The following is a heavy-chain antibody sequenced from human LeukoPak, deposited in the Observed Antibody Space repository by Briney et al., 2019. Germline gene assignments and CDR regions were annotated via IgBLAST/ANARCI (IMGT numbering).Heavy chain of an antibody. CDR1: GFTFTTYS. V-gene: IGHV3-48*04. CDR2: ISRSSTTI. Sequence: GGSLRLPCAASGFTFTTYSMNWVRQAPGKGLEWVSYISRSSTTIYYADSVQGRFTISRDNAKNSLYLHMDSLRVEDTAVYYCARDGVRVFGVNDYWGQGTLVTVSS. D-gene: IGHD3-3*01. CDR3: ARDGVRVFGVNDY. J-gene: IGHJ4*02.